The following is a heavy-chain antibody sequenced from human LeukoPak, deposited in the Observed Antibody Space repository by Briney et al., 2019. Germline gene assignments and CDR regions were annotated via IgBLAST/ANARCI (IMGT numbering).Heavy chain of an antibody. CDR1: GGSFSGYY. D-gene: IGHD2-15*01. J-gene: IGHJ4*02. Sequence: PSETLSLTCAVYGGSFSGYYWSWIRQPPGKGLEWIGEINHSGSTNYNPSLKSRVTISVDTSKNQFSLKLSSVTAADTAVYYCAREIDCSGGGCDEYWGQGTLVTVSS. V-gene: IGHV4-34*01. CDR2: INHSGST. CDR3: AREIDCSGGGCDEY.